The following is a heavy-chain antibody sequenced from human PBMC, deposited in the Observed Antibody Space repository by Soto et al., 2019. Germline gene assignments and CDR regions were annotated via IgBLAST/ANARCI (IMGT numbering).Heavy chain of an antibody. CDR3: ARSDDFWSGYSDRRGYYMDV. CDR2: INHSGST. Sequence: SETLSLTRAVYGECFSGYYWSWIRQPPGKGLEWIGEINHSGSTNYNPSLKSRVTISVDTSKNQFSLKLSSVTAADTAVYYCARSDDFWSGYSDRRGYYMDVWGKGTTVTVSS. J-gene: IGHJ6*03. V-gene: IGHV4-34*01. D-gene: IGHD3-3*01. CDR1: GECFSGYY.